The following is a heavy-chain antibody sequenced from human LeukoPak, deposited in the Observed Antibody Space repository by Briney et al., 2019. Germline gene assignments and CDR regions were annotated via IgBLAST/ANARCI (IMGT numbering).Heavy chain of an antibody. V-gene: IGHV3-21*01. CDR3: SRDRLGGLDL. CDR1: GFYFSTYA. Sequence: GGSLRLSCAASGFYFSTYAINWVRQAPGKGLEWVSSISTMSNYIFYGDSVKGRFTISRDSAKNSVYLQMNSLRPEDTAVYYCSRDRLGGLDLWGQGTLVTVSS. J-gene: IGHJ5*02. CDR2: ISTMSNYI. D-gene: IGHD5-12*01.